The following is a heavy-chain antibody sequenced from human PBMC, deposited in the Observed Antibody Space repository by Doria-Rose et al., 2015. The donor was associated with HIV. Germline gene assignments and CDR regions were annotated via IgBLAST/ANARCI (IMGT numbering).Heavy chain of an antibody. J-gene: IGHJ6*03. CDR2: ISWDSGVK. V-gene: IGHV3-9*01. CDR1: GFSFESYA. Sequence: VQLVESGGGLVQPGRSLRLSCVGSGFSFESYAMHWVRLAPGKGLEWVAGISWDSGVKGNADSVEGRLTISRDNAKKSVYLEMRSLRPEDTSFYYCANATIIGPKYYYYMDVWGKGPSVIVSS. CDR3: ANATIIGPKYYYYMDV. D-gene: IGHD3-10*01.